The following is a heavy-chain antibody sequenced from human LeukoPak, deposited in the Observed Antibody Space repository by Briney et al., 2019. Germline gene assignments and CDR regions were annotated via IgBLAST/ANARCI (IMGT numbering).Heavy chain of an antibody. CDR1: GYTLTELS. V-gene: IGHV1-24*01. CDR2: FDPEDGET. J-gene: IGHJ4*02. CDR3: ATDYYYDSSGSYYTVDY. D-gene: IGHD3-22*01. Sequence: ASVKVSCKVSGYTLTELSMHWVRQALGKGLEWMGGFDPEDGETFYAQKFQGRVTMTEDTSTDTAYMELSSLRSEDTAVYYCATDYYYDSSGSYYTVDYWGQGTLVTVSS.